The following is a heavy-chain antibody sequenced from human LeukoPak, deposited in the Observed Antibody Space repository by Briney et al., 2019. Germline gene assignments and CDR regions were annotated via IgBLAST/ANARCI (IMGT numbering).Heavy chain of an antibody. CDR2: IKQDGSEN. Sequence: GGSLRLSCAASGFTFSSYWMSWVRQAPGKGLEWVANIKQDGSENYYVDSVKGRFTISRDNAKNSLYLQMNSLRAEDTAVYYCARDYYDSSGPGGYWGQGTLVTVPS. CDR1: GFTFSSYW. D-gene: IGHD3-22*01. V-gene: IGHV3-7*01. CDR3: ARDYYDSSGPGGY. J-gene: IGHJ4*02.